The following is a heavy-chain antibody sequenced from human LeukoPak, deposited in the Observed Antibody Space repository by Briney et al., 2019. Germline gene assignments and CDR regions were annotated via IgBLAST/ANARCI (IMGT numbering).Heavy chain of an antibody. CDR2: ISYDGSNK. J-gene: IGHJ5*02. CDR1: GYTFTSYG. Sequence: SCKASGYTFTSYGMHWVRQAPGKGLEWVAVISYDGSNKYYADSVKGRFTISRDNSKNTLYLQMNSLRAEDTAVYYCAGMRATWIQLWFGPDWFDPWGQGTLVTVSS. CDR3: AGMRATWIQLWFGPDWFDP. V-gene: IGHV3-30*03. D-gene: IGHD5-18*01.